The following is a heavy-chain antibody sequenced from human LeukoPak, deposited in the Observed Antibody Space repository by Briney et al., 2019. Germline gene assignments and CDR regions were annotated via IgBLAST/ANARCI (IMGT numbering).Heavy chain of an antibody. CDR3: AKDFQVSVVDDAFDI. V-gene: IGHV3-30*18. CDR2: ISYDGSNK. D-gene: IGHD4-23*01. J-gene: IGHJ3*02. Sequence: GGSLRLSCAASGFTVSSNYMSWVRQAPGKGLEWVAVISYDGSNKYYADSVKGRFTISRDNSKNTLYLQMNSLRAEDTAVYYCAKDFQVSVVDDAFDIWGQGTMVTVSS. CDR1: GFTVSSNY.